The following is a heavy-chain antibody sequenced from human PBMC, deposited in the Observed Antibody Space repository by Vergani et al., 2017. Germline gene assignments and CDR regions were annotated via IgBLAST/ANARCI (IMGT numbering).Heavy chain of an antibody. CDR2: ISWNSGSI. V-gene: IGHV3-9*01. CDR3: AKVKCRSGGSCYSAFDI. D-gene: IGHD2-15*01. J-gene: IGHJ3*02. CDR1: GFTFDDYA. Sequence: EVQLVESGGGLVQPGRSLRLSCAASGFTFDDYAMHWVRQAPGKGLEWVSGISWNSGSIGYADSGKGRFTISRDNAKNYLYLQMNSLRAEDTALYYCAKVKCRSGGSCYSAFDIWGQGTMVTVSS.